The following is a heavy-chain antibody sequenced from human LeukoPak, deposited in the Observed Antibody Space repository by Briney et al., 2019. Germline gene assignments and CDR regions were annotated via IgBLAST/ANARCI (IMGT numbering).Heavy chain of an antibody. CDR2: INPSGGST. CDR3: ARDWIEYSSSSGVLPPYAFDY. Sequence: PWASVKVSCKASGYTFTSYGISWVRQAPGQGLEWMGIINPSGGSTSYAQKFQGRVTMTRDMSTSTVYMELSSLRSEDTAVYYCARDWIEYSSSSGVLPPYAFDYWGQGTLVTVSS. D-gene: IGHD6-6*01. CDR1: GYTFTSYG. V-gene: IGHV1-46*01. J-gene: IGHJ4*02.